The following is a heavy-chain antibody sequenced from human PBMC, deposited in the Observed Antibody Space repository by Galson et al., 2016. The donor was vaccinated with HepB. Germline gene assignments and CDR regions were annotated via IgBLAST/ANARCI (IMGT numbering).Heavy chain of an antibody. V-gene: IGHV4-30-2*01. CDR1: GDSISSGGYS. Sequence: TLSLTCAVSGDSISSGGYSWSWIRQPPGKGLEWIGYIYHSGSTYYNPSLKSRVTISVDRSKNQFSLKLSSVTAADTAVYYCARARIMTHPHTKGEYYLDYWGQGTLVTVSS. CDR2: IYHSGST. J-gene: IGHJ4*02. D-gene: IGHD2-21*02. CDR3: ARARIMTHPHTKGEYYLDY.